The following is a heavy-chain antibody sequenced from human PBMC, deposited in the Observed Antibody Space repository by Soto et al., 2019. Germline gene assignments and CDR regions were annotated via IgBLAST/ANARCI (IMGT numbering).Heavy chain of an antibody. J-gene: IGHJ4*02. CDR1: GYSFTSYW. CDR2: IDPSDSYT. Sequence: GESLKISCKGSGYSFTSYWISWVRQMPGKGLEWMGRIDPSDSYTNYSPSFQGHVTISADKSISTAYLQWSSLKASDTAMYYCASRPGYYDSSGYSDYWRQGTLVTVSS. V-gene: IGHV5-10-1*01. CDR3: ASRPGYYDSSGYSDY. D-gene: IGHD3-22*01.